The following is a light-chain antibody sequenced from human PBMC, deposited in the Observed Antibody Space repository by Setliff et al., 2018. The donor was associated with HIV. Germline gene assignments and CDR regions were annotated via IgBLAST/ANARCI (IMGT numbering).Light chain of an antibody. CDR2: EVS. V-gene: IGLV2-8*01. CDR1: SSDVGAYNY. CDR3: FSYTTSKILV. Sequence: QSALAQPPSASGSPGQSVTISCTGSSSDVGAYNYVSWYQQHPGKAPKLMIYEVSKWPSGVPDRFSGSKSGNTASLTVSGLQAEDEADYYCFSYTTSKILVFGGGTKGTVL. J-gene: IGLJ3*02.